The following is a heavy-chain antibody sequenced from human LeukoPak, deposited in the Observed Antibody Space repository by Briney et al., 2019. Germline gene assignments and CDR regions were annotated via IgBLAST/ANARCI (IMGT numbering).Heavy chain of an antibody. D-gene: IGHD7-27*01. J-gene: IGHJ6*03. CDR2: IYGGGRS. Sequence: PSETLSFNCTVSGVTISCYYWVWNRQAAGMGLVGIGSIYGGGRSYDKTSQRSVATMSVDTSKNQSSLKLRSVTATDTAVYYCARGYNWGSPTRDFYYLDVWGKGTTVTVSS. V-gene: IGHV4-4*07. CDR1: GVTISCYY. CDR3: ARGYNWGSPTRDFYYLDV.